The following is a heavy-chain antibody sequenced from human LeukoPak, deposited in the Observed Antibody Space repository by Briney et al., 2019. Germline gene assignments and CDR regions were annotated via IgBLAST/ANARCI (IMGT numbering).Heavy chain of an antibody. CDR3: ARGPTGVFDY. Sequence: SETLSLTCTVSGGSISSYYWSWIRQPPGKGLEWIGYIYYSGSTNYNPSLKSRVTISVDTSKNQFSLKLSSVTAADTAVYYCARGPTGVFDYRGQGTLVTVSS. J-gene: IGHJ4*02. V-gene: IGHV4-59*01. CDR1: GGSISSYY. D-gene: IGHD7-27*01. CDR2: IYYSGST.